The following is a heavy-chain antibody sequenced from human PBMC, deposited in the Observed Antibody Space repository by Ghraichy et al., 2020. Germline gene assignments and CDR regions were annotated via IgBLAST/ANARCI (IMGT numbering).Heavy chain of an antibody. V-gene: IGHV3-21*01. Sequence: GSLRLSCAASGFTFSTYSMTWVRQAPGKGLEWVSSMSHSSSYIYYADSVKGRFTISRDNAKNSLYLQMSSLRAEDTAVYYCARAGYNWLADYWGQGTLVTVSS. CDR3: ARAGYNWLADY. CDR1: GFTFSTYS. D-gene: IGHD5-24*01. J-gene: IGHJ4*02. CDR2: MSHSSSYI.